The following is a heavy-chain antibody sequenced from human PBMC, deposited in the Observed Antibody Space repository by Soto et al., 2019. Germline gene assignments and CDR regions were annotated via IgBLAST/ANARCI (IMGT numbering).Heavy chain of an antibody. CDR2: IYYSGST. Sequence: SETLSLTCTVSGGSISSGDYYWSWIRQPPGKGPEWIGYIYYSGSTYYNPSLKSRVTISVDTSKNQFSLKLSSVTAADTAVYYCAREEYGDYTYFDYWGQGTRVTVSS. D-gene: IGHD4-17*01. CDR1: GGSISSGDYY. CDR3: AREEYGDYTYFDY. J-gene: IGHJ4*02. V-gene: IGHV4-30-4*01.